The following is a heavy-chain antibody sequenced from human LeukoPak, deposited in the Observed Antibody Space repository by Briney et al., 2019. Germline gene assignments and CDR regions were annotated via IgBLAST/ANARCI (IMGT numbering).Heavy chain of an antibody. D-gene: IGHD3-22*01. J-gene: IGHJ3*02. CDR2: ISSSSSYI. Sequence: GGSLRLSCAASGFTFSSYSMNWVRQAPGKGLEWVSSISSSSSYIYYADSVKGRCTISRDNAKNSLYLQMNSWRAEDTAVYYCARDHYDSSGSKDAFDIWGQGTMVTVSS. V-gene: IGHV3-21*01. CDR3: ARDHYDSSGSKDAFDI. CDR1: GFTFSSYS.